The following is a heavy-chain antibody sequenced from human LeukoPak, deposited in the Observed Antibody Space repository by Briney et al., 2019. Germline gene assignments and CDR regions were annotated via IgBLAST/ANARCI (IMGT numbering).Heavy chain of an antibody. Sequence: ASVTVSCKASGYTFTSYGISWVRQAPGQGLEWMGWISAYNGSTNYAQKLQGRVTMTTDTSTSTAYMELRSLRSDDTAVYYCAREDYDSSGYYPAPDYWGQGTLVTVSS. CDR3: AREDYDSSGYYPAPDY. D-gene: IGHD3-22*01. J-gene: IGHJ4*02. V-gene: IGHV1-18*01. CDR2: ISAYNGST. CDR1: GYTFTSYG.